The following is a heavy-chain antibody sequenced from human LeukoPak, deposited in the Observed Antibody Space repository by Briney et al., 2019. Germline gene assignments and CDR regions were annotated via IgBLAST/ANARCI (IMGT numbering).Heavy chain of an antibody. CDR2: MNPNSDNT. CDR1: GYTFTSYD. CDR3: ARSTPTDYYMDV. V-gene: IGHV1-8*01. Sequence: ASVKVSCKASGYTFTSYDINWVRQATGQGLEWMGWMNPNSDNTGYAQEFQGGVTMTRNTSISTAYMELSSLRSEDTAVYYCARSTPTDYYMDVWGKGTTVTISS. J-gene: IGHJ6*03.